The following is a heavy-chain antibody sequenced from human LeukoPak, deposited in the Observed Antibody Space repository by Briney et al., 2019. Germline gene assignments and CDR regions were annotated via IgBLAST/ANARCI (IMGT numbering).Heavy chain of an antibody. D-gene: IGHD3-22*01. CDR2: ISNGGST. CDR3: ATVSTRGSPGYHYFFDS. V-gene: IGHV4-59*01. J-gene: IGHJ4*02. CDR1: GGSRSTTY. Sequence: SETLSLTCTVSGGSRSTTYWSWLRQPPGMGLEWVGYISNGGSTNYNPSLRSRVTISIDTSKNQFSLSLNSVTAADTAIYYCATVSTRGSPGYHYFFDSWGQGTLVTVSS.